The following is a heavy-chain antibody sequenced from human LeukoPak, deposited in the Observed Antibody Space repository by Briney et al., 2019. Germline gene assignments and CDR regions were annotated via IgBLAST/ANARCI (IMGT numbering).Heavy chain of an antibody. D-gene: IGHD6-13*01. CDR3: ARALYTSSWPINAFNI. J-gene: IGHJ3*02. CDR2: INPNSGDT. Sequence: ASVKVSCKASGYTFTGYYMHWVRQAPGQGLEWMGWINPNSGDTNYEQKFQGRVTMTRDTSISTAYMELSRLRSDDRAVYYCARALYTSSWPINAFNIWSQGTMVTVSS. CDR1: GYTFTGYY. V-gene: IGHV1-2*02.